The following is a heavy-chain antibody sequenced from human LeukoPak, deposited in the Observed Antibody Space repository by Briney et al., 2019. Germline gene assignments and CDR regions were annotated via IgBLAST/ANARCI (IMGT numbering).Heavy chain of an antibody. CDR2: INPNSGGT. Sequence: GASVKVSCKASGYTFTGYYMHWVRQAPGQGLEWMGWINPNSGGTNYAQKFQGRVTMTRDTSISTAYMELSRLRSDDTAVYYCARGLYYYDSSGYYYEVYFDYWGQGTLVTVSS. CDR1: GYTFTGYY. J-gene: IGHJ4*02. V-gene: IGHV1-2*02. CDR3: ARGLYYYDSSGYYYEVYFDY. D-gene: IGHD3-22*01.